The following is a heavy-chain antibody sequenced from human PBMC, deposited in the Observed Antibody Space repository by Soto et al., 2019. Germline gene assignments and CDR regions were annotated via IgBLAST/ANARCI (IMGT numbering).Heavy chain of an antibody. J-gene: IGHJ4*02. CDR2: IWYDGSNK. Sequence: QVQLVESGGGVVQPGRSLRLSCAASGFTFSSYGMHWVRQAPGKGLEWVAVIWYDGSNKYYADSVKGRFTISRDNSKNTLYLQMNSLRAEDTAVYYCARTPKSSPYYFDYWGQRTLVTVSS. CDR3: ARTPKSSPYYFDY. V-gene: IGHV3-33*01. CDR1: GFTFSSYG.